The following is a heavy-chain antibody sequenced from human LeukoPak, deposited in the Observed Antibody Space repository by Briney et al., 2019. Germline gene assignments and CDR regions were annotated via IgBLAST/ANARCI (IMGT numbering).Heavy chain of an antibody. D-gene: IGHD3-3*01. CDR1: GFTSTCAA. V-gene: IGHV3-23*01. J-gene: IGHJ4*02. CDR3: AKECITSFGGVISGGFDY. CDR2: ISGSGGST. Sequence: PGGSLRLSCALSGFTSTCAATGCDRQAPGTGLEWVSAISGSGGSTYYADSVKGRFTISRDNSKNTLYLQMNSLRAEDTAVYYCAKECITSFGGVISGGFDYWGQGTLVTVSS.